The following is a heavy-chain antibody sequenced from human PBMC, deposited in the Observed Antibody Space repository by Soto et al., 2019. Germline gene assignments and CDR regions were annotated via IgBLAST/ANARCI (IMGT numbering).Heavy chain of an antibody. V-gene: IGHV3-9*01. J-gene: IGHJ6*02. D-gene: IGHD5-18*01. CDR3: AKTWIQLDGDYYRMDV. CDR2: ISWNSGSI. CDR1: GFTFDDYA. Sequence: SLRLSCAASGFTFDDYAMHWVRQAPGKGLEWVSGISWNSGSIGYADSVKGRFTISRDNAKNSLYLQMNSLRAEDTALYYCAKTWIQLDGDYYRMDVWGQGTTVTVSS.